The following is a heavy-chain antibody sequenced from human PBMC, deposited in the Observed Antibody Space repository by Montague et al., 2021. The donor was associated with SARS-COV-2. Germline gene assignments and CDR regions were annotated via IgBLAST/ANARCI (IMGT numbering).Heavy chain of an antibody. CDR1: GGSISSYY. V-gene: IGHV4-59*01. Sequence: SETLSLTCTVPGGSISSYYWSWIRQPPARGLQWIGYISYSGSTNYNPYLKSRVTISVDTYKNHFTLRLSAVTAADTAVYYCANFRRTQLLFGTLYYGMDVWGQGTTVTVSS. CDR2: ISYSGST. CDR3: ANFRRTQLLFGTLYYGMDV. J-gene: IGHJ6*02. D-gene: IGHD2-2*01.